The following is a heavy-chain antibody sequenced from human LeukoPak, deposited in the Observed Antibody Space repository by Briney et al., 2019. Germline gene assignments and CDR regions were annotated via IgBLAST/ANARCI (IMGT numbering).Heavy chain of an antibody. CDR3: ARGARFLVGATKRKHYYMDV. D-gene: IGHD1-26*01. CDR2: INHSGST. Sequence: SETLSLTCSVSGASISRSSYYWGWIRQPPGKGLEWIGEINHSGSTNYNPSLKSRVTISVDTSKNQFSLKLSSVTAADTAVYYCARGARFLVGATKRKHYYMDVWGKGTTVTISS. CDR1: GASISRSSYY. V-gene: IGHV4-39*07. J-gene: IGHJ6*03.